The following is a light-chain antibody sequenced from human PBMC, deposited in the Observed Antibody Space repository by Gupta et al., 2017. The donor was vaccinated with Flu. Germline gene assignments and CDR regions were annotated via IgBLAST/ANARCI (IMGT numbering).Light chain of an antibody. J-gene: IGKJ1*01. CDR1: QSVRRY. CDR2: AAS. V-gene: IGKV1-39*01. Sequence: DIQMTQSPSSLAASVGDRVTITCRANQSVRRYINWYQQKPGKVPTLLIYAASTLRSGVPSRFSGSGSETDFTLTISSLQLEDFATYYCQQTNSVPRTFGQGTRVEI. CDR3: QQTNSVPRT.